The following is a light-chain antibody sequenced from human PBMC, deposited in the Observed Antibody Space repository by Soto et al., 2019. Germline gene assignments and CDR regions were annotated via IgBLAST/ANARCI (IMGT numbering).Light chain of an antibody. Sequence: DIVMTQSPDSLAVSLGERATINCKSSQSVLYSSNNRNYLAWHQQKPGQSPKLLIYWASTRESGVPDRFSGSGSGTDFTLTISSLQAEDVAVYYCQQYYSTPLTFGGGTKVEI. CDR1: QSVLYSSNNRNY. CDR2: WAS. CDR3: QQYYSTPLT. V-gene: IGKV4-1*01. J-gene: IGKJ4*01.